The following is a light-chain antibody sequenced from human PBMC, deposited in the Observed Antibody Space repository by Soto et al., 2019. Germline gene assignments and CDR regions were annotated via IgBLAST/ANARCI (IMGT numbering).Light chain of an antibody. J-gene: IGLJ2*01. V-gene: IGLV2-8*01. CDR3: RSYAGSNNLL. CDR1: SSDIGDYNY. CDR2: EVD. Sequence: QSALTQPPSASGSPGQSVTISCTGTSSDIGDYNYVSWYQQHPGKAPKLMIYEVDKRPSGVPDRFSGSKSGNTASMTVSGLQAEDEADYYCRSYAGSNNLLFGGGTKLTVL.